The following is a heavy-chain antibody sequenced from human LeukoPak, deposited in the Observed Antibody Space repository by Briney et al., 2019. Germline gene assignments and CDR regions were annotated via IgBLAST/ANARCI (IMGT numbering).Heavy chain of an antibody. V-gene: IGHV4-59*01. D-gene: IGHD3-3*01. CDR2: IYYSGST. J-gene: IGHJ4*02. CDR1: GGSISSYY. Sequence: PSETLSLTCTVSGGSISSYYWSWIRQPPGKGLEWIGYIYYSGSTNYNPSLKSRVTISVDTSKNQFSLKLSSVTAADTAVYYCARGSPDGITIFGVVTLNFDYWGQGTLVTVSS. CDR3: ARGSPDGITIFGVVTLNFDY.